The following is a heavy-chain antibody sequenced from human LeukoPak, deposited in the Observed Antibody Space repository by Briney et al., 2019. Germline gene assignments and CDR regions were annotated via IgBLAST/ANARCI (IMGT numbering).Heavy chain of an antibody. CDR3: ARVNTGGWYENWFDP. CDR2: IYYSGST. CDR1: GGSISSGGYY. J-gene: IGHJ5*02. Sequence: SQTLSLTCTVSGGSISSGGYYWSWVRQHPGKGLEWIGYIYYSGSTSYSPSLKSRVTISVDTSKNQFSLKLSSVTAADTAVCYCARVNTGGWYENWFDPWGQGTLVTVSS. V-gene: IGHV4-31*03. D-gene: IGHD6-19*01.